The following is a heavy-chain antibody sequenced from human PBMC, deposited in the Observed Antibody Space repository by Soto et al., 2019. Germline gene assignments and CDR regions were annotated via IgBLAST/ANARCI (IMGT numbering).Heavy chain of an antibody. CDR2: IDPSDSYT. D-gene: IGHD5-12*01. CDR3: ARARIASGGDYYYYYGMDV. Sequence: GESLKISCKGSGYSFTSYWISWVRQMPGKGLEWMGRIDPSDSYTNYSPSFQGHVTISADKSISTAYLQWSSLKASDTAMYYCARARIASGGDYYYYYGMDVWGQGTTVTVSS. V-gene: IGHV5-10-1*01. J-gene: IGHJ6*02. CDR1: GYSFTSYW.